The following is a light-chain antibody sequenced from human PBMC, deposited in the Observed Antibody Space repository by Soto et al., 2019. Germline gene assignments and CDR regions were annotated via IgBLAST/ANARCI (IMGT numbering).Light chain of an antibody. Sequence: DIHMTQSPSTLSSSVGDRVTITCRASQSISIWLAWYQQKPGTAPNLLIYETSSLESGVPSRFSGSGSGTEFTLTISSLQPDDFASYCCQHYNDYSWTFGQGTKVEIK. CDR1: QSISIW. V-gene: IGKV1-5*03. CDR3: QHYNDYSWT. CDR2: ETS. J-gene: IGKJ1*01.